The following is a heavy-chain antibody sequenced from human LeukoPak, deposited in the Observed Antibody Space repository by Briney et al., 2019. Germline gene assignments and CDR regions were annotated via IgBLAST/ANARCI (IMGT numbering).Heavy chain of an antibody. CDR3: ARQSSGWYWFDP. CDR1: GSRFTTYW. Sequence: GESLKISCKGSGSRFTTYWIGWVRPLPGKGLEWMGIIYPGGSDIRYSPSFDGQVTISADKSTSTAYLQWGRLKASDSAMYYCARQSSGWYWFDPWGQGTLVTVSS. CDR2: IYPGGSDI. J-gene: IGHJ5*02. V-gene: IGHV5-51*01. D-gene: IGHD6-19*01.